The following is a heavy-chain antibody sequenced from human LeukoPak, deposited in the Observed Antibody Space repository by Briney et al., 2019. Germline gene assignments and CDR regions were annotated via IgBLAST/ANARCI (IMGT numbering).Heavy chain of an antibody. Sequence: GESLKISCKGSGYSFTNYWIAWVRQMPGKSLEWMGIIYPGDSDTRYSPSFQGQVTISADKSINTAYLQWRSLKASDTAIYYCARRGEAAEWFDPWGRGTLVTVSS. D-gene: IGHD6-13*01. CDR2: IYPGDSDT. J-gene: IGHJ5*02. V-gene: IGHV5-51*01. CDR3: ARRGEAAEWFDP. CDR1: GYSFTNYW.